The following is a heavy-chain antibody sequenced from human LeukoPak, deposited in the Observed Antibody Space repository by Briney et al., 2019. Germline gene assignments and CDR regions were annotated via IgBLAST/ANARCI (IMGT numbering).Heavy chain of an antibody. CDR1: GYTFTDYH. D-gene: IGHD6-19*01. CDR2: INPNSGGT. V-gene: IGHV1-2*02. Sequence: GASVKVPCKASGYTFTDYHIHWVRQAPGQGLEWMGWINPNSGGTNYAEKFHGRLTTTRDTSISTAFMELSGLRSDDTAVYYCTRFRHVAVAGTPHFDYWGQGALVTVSS. J-gene: IGHJ4*02. CDR3: TRFRHVAVAGTPHFDY.